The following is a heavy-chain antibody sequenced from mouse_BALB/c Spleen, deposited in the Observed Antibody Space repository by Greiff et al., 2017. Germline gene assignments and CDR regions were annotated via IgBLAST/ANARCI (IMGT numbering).Heavy chain of an antibody. CDR1: GYTFTSYR. CDR2: INPSSGYT. CDR3: ARWGLLRLRAWFAY. D-gene: IGHD1-2*01. Sequence: VQLLESGAELARPGASVKMSCTASGYTFTSYRMHWVHQRPGKGLEWIGYINPSSGYTNYNQKFKDKATLTADNSSSKTYMQLSSLTSEDSAVYYFARWGLLRLRAWFAYWGQGTLVTVSA. J-gene: IGHJ3*01. V-gene: IGHV1-4*01.